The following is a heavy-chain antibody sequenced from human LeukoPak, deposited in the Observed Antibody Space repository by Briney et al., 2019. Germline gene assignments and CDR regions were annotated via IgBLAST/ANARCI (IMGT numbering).Heavy chain of an antibody. Sequence: GASVKVSCKASGYTFTNSYLHWVRQAPGQGLEWMGIINPSGGSTSYAQKFQGRVTMTRDASTSTVYMELSSLRSDDTAVYYCARDTAMAHAEYFQHWGQGTLVTVSS. J-gene: IGHJ1*01. D-gene: IGHD5-18*01. CDR1: GYTFTNSY. CDR3: ARDTAMAHAEYFQH. CDR2: INPSGGST. V-gene: IGHV1-46*01.